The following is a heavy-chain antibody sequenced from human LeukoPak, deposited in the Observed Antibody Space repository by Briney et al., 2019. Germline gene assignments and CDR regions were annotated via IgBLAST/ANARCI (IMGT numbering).Heavy chain of an antibody. CDR1: GFTFSSYW. D-gene: IGHD3-10*01. Sequence: GGSLRLSCAASGFTFSSYWMHWVRQAPGKGLVWVSRINSDGSSTSYADSVKGRFTISRDNAKNTLYLQMNSLRAEDTAVYYCASSMVRGVQPNYWGQGTLVTVSS. V-gene: IGHV3-74*01. J-gene: IGHJ4*02. CDR3: ASSMVRGVQPNY. CDR2: INSDGSST.